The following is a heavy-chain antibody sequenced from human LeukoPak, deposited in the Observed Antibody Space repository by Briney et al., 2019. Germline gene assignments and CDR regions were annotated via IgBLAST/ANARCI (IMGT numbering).Heavy chain of an antibody. J-gene: IGHJ4*02. D-gene: IGHD1-26*01. V-gene: IGHV3-23*01. Sequence: QPGGSLRLSCAASGFTLNNYAMSWVRQAPGKGLEWVSIINNSGGSTYYADSVKGRFTISRDLSKNTLYLQMNGLRAEDTALYYCARKYSGTNPFDYWGQGTLVTVSS. CDR2: INNSGGST. CDR1: GFTLNNYA. CDR3: ARKYSGTNPFDY.